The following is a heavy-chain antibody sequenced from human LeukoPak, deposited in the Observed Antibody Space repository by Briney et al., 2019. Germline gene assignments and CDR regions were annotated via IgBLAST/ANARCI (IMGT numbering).Heavy chain of an antibody. D-gene: IGHD4-23*01. V-gene: IGHV3-15*01. CDR2: TKSKTDGGTT. CDR3: TTGGNRDK. Sequence: GGSLRLSCAASGFSFGDAWMSWVRQAPRKGLEWVGRTKSKTDGGTTDYASPVKGRFTISRDDSKDTLYLQMNNLEMGDTAVYYCTTGGNRDKWGQGTLVTVSS. J-gene: IGHJ4*02. CDR1: GFSFGDAW.